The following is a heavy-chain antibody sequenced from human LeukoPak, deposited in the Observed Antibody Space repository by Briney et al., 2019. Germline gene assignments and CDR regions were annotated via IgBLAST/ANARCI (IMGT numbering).Heavy chain of an antibody. CDR3: AKEVGAAAGPFDY. V-gene: IGHV3-21*01. CDR2: ISSSSSYI. Sequence: GGSLRLSCAASGFTFSSYSMNWVRQAPGKGLEWVSSISSSSSYIYYADSVKGRFTISRDNAKNSLYLQMNSLRAEDTAVYYCAKEVGAAAGPFDYWGQGTLVTVSS. J-gene: IGHJ4*02. CDR1: GFTFSSYS. D-gene: IGHD6-13*01.